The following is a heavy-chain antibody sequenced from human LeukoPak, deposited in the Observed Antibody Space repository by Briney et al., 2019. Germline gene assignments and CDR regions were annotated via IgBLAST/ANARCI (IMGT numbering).Heavy chain of an antibody. Sequence: GESLKISCKGSGYSFTSYWIGWVRQMPGKGLEWMGIIYPGDSDTRYSPSFQGQVTISADKSISTAYLQWSSLKASDTAMYYCARHGFSTATSNYYYYMDVWGKGTTVTVSS. J-gene: IGHJ6*03. CDR2: IYPGDSDT. V-gene: IGHV5-51*01. CDR1: GYSFTSYW. D-gene: IGHD3-3*01. CDR3: ARHGFSTATSNYYYYMDV.